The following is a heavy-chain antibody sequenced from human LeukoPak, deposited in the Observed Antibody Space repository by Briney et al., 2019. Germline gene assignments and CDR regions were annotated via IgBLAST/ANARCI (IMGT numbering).Heavy chain of an antibody. V-gene: IGHV3-21*01. Sequence: GGSLRLSCAASGFTFSSYSMNWVRQAPGKGLEWVSSISSSSSYIYCADSVKGRFTISRDNAKNSLYLQMNSLRDEDTAVYYCARETRWPRYFDYWGQGTLVTVSS. J-gene: IGHJ4*02. CDR1: GFTFSSYS. CDR3: ARETRWPRYFDY. CDR2: ISSSSSYI.